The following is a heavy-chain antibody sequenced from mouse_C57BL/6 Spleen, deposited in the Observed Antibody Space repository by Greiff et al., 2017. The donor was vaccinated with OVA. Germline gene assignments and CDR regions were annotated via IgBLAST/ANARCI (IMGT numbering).Heavy chain of an antibody. CDR3: AREGDYYGSSYYVFAY. V-gene: IGHV1-66*01. CDR1: GYSFTSYY. J-gene: IGHJ3*01. Sequence: QVHVKQSGPELVQPGASVKISCKASGYSFTSYYIHWVKQRPGQGLEWIGWLYPGSGNTKYNEKFKGKATLTADTSSSTAYMQLSSLTSEDSAVYYCAREGDYYGSSYYVFAYWGQGTLVTVSA. D-gene: IGHD1-1*01. CDR2: LYPGSGNT.